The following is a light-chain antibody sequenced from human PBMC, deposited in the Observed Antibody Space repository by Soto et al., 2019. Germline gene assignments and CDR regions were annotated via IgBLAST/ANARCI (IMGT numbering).Light chain of an antibody. J-gene: IGKJ2*01. CDR2: GAS. CDR1: QSVNSRF. V-gene: IGKV3-20*01. CDR3: QQYGSSPPMYT. Sequence: EIVLTQSPGTLSLSPGERATLSCRASQSVNSRFLAWYQQKPGQAPRLLMYGASTRATGIPDRFIGSGSGADFTLTISRLEPEDFAVYYCQQYGSSPPMYTLGKWTQLEIK.